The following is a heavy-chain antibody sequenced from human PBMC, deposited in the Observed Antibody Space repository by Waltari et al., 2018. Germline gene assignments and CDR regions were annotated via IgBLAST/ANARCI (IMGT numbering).Heavy chain of an antibody. V-gene: IGHV1-2*02. CDR3: AREPVERY. CDR1: GSTFTGYY. CDR2: INPNSGGT. Sequence: QVQLVQVGGEVKKPGASVKVACKASGSTFTGYYLHWVRQAPGQGLEWMVWINPNSGGTNYARKFQGRVTMTRDTSISTAYMDLSRLRSDDTAVYCCAREPVERYWGQGTMVTVSS. J-gene: IGHJ3*01.